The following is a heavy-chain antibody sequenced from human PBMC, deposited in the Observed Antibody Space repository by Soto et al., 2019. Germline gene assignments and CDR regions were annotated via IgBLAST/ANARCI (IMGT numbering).Heavy chain of an antibody. CDR3: AARGSNSVIEYYYYMDV. V-gene: IGHV3-30*03. Sequence: QVQLVESGGGVVQPGRSLRLSCAASGFTFSSYGMHWVRQAPGKGLAWVAVISYDGSNKYYADSVKGRFTITRDNYNNALYLQMNSLRAEDTAVYYFAARGSNSVIEYYYYMDVWGKGTTVTVSS. CDR1: GFTFSSYG. J-gene: IGHJ6*03. D-gene: IGHD3-16*01. CDR2: ISYDGSNK.